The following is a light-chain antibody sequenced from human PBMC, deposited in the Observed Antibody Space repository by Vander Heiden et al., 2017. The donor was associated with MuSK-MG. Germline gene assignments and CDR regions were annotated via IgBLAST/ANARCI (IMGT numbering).Light chain of an antibody. Sequence: EIVLTQSPGTLSLSPGERATLSCRASQSVSSSYLAWYQQKPGQAPRLLIYGASSRATGIPDRFSGSGYGTDFTLTISRPEPEDFAVYYCQQYGSSPPFTFGHGTKVDIK. V-gene: IGKV3-20*01. CDR1: QSVSSSY. CDR3: QQYGSSPPFT. J-gene: IGKJ3*01. CDR2: GAS.